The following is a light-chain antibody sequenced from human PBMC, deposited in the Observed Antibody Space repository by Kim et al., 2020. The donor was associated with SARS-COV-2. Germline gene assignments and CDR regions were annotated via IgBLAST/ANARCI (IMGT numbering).Light chain of an antibody. V-gene: IGKV3-20*01. Sequence: LSPGERATLSCTASHHIRSNKLTWYQQRPGQPPKLLIYDTSRRATGVPDRFSGSGSGTDFTLTISRLEPEDFAVYSCQQYGTSPYTFGRGTKLEIK. CDR1: HHIRSNK. CDR2: DTS. J-gene: IGKJ2*01. CDR3: QQYGTSPYT.